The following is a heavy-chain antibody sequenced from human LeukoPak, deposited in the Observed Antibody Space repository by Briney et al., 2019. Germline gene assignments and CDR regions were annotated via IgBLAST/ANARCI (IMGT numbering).Heavy chain of an antibody. CDR3: ARDSDGYSSGWYAGDDY. Sequence: ASVKVSCKASGYTFTSYGISWVRQAPGQGLEWMGGIIPIFGTANYAQKFQGRVTITADESTSTAYMELSSLRSEDTAVYYCARDSDGYSSGWYAGDDYWGQGTLVTVSS. V-gene: IGHV1-69*13. J-gene: IGHJ4*02. CDR1: GYTFTSYG. D-gene: IGHD6-19*01. CDR2: IIPIFGTA.